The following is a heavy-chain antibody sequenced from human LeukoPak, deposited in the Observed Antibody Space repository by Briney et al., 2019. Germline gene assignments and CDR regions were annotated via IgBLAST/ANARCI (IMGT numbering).Heavy chain of an antibody. CDR3: ALRGAVTTNFDY. J-gene: IGHJ4*02. V-gene: IGHV1-69*06. D-gene: IGHD4-17*01. Sequence: SVKVSCKASGYTFTSYDINWVRQAPGQGLEWMGGIIPIFGTANYAQKFQGRVTITADKSTSTAYMELSSLRSEDTAVYYCALRGAVTTNFDYWGQGTLVTVSS. CDR2: IIPIFGTA. CDR1: GYTFTSYD.